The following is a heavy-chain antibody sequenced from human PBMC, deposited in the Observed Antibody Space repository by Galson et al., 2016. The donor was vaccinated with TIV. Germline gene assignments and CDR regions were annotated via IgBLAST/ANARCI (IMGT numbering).Heavy chain of an antibody. CDR1: GFAVSSNL. V-gene: IGHV3-53*01. J-gene: IGHJ3*01. CDR2: IYSGGTP. D-gene: IGHD2-15*01. CDR3: ARVQESLAAVEAFDV. Sequence: SLRLSCAASGFAVSSNLMNWVRQAPGKGLEWVSTIYSGGTPEYADSVKGRFIISRDTLKNTVSLQMNTLRTEDTAVYFCARVQESLAAVEAFDVWGQGTLVTVSS.